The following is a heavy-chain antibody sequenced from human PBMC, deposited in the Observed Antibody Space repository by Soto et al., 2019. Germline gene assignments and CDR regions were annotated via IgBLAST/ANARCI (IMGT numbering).Heavy chain of an antibody. CDR2: IYYSGST. Sequence: SETLSLTCTVSGGSISSYYWSWIRQPPGKGLEWIGYIYYSGSTNYNPSLKSRVTISVATSKNQFSLKLSSVTAADTAVYYCARTLTSKHLWFGELSKPNWFDPWGQGTLVTVSS. CDR3: ARTLTSKHLWFGELSKPNWFDP. V-gene: IGHV4-59*01. D-gene: IGHD3-10*01. J-gene: IGHJ5*02. CDR1: GGSISSYY.